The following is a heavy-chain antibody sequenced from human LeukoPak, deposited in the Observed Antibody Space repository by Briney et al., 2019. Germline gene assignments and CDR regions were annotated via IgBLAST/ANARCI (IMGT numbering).Heavy chain of an antibody. CDR2: MYYSGAT. V-gene: IGHV4-39*01. CDR1: GGSISSGSYY. D-gene: IGHD5-18*01. J-gene: IGHJ4*02. CDR3: ARHHGYSYGRIEY. Sequence: SETLSLTCTVSGGSISSGSYYWGWIRQPPEKGLEGIGSMYYSGATYYNPSLKSRVTISVDTSKNQFSLKLSSVTAADTAVYYCARHHGYSYGRIEYWGQGTLVTVSS.